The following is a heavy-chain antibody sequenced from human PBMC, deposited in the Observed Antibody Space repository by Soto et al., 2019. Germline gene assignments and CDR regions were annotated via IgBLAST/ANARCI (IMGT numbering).Heavy chain of an antibody. CDR2: IYYSGST. V-gene: IGHV4-59*01. CDR3: ARASVAGNYYGMDV. D-gene: IGHD6-19*01. CDR1: GGCISSYY. J-gene: IGHJ6*02. Sequence: SETLSLTCTVSGGCISSYYWSWSRQPPGKGLEWIGYIYYSGSTNYNPSLKSRVTISVDTAKNQFSLKLSSVTAADTAVYYCARASVAGNYYGMDVWGQGTTVTVSS.